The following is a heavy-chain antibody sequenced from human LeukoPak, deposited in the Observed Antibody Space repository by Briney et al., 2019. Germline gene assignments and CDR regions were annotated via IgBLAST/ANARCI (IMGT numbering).Heavy chain of an antibody. CDR1: GFTFSSYW. Sequence: PGGSLRLSCAASGFTFSSYWTHWVRQAPGKGLVWVSRINSDGSSTSYADSVKGRFTISRDNAKNTLYLQMNSLRAEDTAVYYCARAVEGYYDSSGYNLVHYWGQGTLVTVSS. CDR3: ARAVEGYYDSSGYNLVHY. J-gene: IGHJ4*02. D-gene: IGHD3-22*01. V-gene: IGHV3-74*01. CDR2: INSDGSST.